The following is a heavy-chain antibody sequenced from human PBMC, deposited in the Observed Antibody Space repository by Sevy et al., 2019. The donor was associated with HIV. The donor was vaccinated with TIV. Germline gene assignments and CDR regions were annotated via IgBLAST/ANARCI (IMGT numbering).Heavy chain of an antibody. Sequence: ASVKVSCKASGGTFSSYGISWVRQAPGQGLEWMGGIIPILGTVNYAQKFQGRVTITADESTKTADMELRSLSSEDTAVYYCARGGGNGWYYFDYWGQETLVTVAS. CDR1: GGTFSSYG. V-gene: IGHV1-69*13. CDR3: ARGGGNGWYYFDY. D-gene: IGHD6-19*01. J-gene: IGHJ4*02. CDR2: IIPILGTV.